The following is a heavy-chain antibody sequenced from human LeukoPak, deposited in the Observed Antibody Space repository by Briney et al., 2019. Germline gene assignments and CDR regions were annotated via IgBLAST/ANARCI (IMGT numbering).Heavy chain of an antibody. CDR3: ARDPFYCRSLSCYRFDP. D-gene: IGHD2-2*02. J-gene: IGHJ5*02. CDR2: INPKSGGT. CDR1: GYTFIDYD. Sequence: ASVKVSCKASGYTFIDYDIHWVRQAPGQGLEWMGRINPKSGGTDLAQNFQGRVTMTRDTSIRTAYMELSSLRSDDTAVYYCARDPFYCRSLSCYRFDPWGQGTLVTVSS. V-gene: IGHV1-2*06.